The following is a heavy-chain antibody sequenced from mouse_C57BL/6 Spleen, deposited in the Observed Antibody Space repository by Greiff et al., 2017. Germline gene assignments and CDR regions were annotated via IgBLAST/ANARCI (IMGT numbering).Heavy chain of an antibody. Sequence: DVKLQESGPELVKPGASVKISCKASGYSFTGYYMNWVKQSPEKSLEWIGEINPSTGGTTYNQKFKAKATLTVDKSSSTAYMQLKSLTSEDSAVYYCARSHPAWFAYWGQGTLVTVSA. V-gene: IGHV1-42*01. J-gene: IGHJ3*01. CDR2: INPSTGGT. CDR1: GYSFTGYY. CDR3: ARSHPAWFAY.